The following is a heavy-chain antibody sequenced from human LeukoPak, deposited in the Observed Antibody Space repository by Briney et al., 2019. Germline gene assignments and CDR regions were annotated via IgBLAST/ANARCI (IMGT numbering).Heavy chain of an antibody. D-gene: IGHD3-22*01. Sequence: SETLSLTCTVSGVSISPSYWSWVRQSPRRELEFIGYIFYDGTTKYNPSLKSRVAISVDTSKNQSSLKLNSVTAADTAVYYCTRVFSHGYSDYWGRGTLVTVSS. CDR3: TRVFSHGYSDY. V-gene: IGHV4-59*01. J-gene: IGHJ4*02. CDR1: GVSISPSY. CDR2: IFYDGTT.